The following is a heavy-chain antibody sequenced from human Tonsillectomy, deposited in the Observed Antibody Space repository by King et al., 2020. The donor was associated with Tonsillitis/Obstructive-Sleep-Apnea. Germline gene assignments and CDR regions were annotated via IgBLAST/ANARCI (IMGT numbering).Heavy chain of an antibody. CDR3: ARQLSPPHYSFSMDV. CDR1: GYTFTNYW. CDR2: IYPGDSDT. V-gene: IGHV5-51*01. J-gene: IGHJ6*03. Sequence: VQLVESGAEVKKPGESLKISCKCSGYTFTNYWIAWVRQMPGKGLEWMGVIYPGDSDTRYSPSFRGQVTISADKSISTAYLQCSSLKASDTAMYYCARQLSPPHYSFSMDVWGKGTTVTVSS.